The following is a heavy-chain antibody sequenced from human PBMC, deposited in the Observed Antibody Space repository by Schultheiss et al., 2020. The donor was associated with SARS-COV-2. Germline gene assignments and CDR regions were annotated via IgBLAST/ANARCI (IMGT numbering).Heavy chain of an antibody. V-gene: IGHV3-23*01. D-gene: IGHD3-22*01. CDR2: ISGSGGST. CDR1: GFTFSDYY. Sequence: GGSLRLSCAASGFTFSDYYMSWIRQAPGKGLEWVSAISGSGGSTYYADSVKGRFTISRDNSKNTLYLQMNSLRAEDTAVYYCAKELRITMIVVVIRANYWGQGTLVTVSS. J-gene: IGHJ4*02. CDR3: AKELRITMIVVVIRANY.